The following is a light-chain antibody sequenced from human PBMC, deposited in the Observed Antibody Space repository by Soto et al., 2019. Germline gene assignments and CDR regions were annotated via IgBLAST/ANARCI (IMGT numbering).Light chain of an antibody. Sequence: DIEMTQSPSSLSASVGDRVTITCRASQSISSYLNWYQQKPGNAPNLLIYAASTLQSGVPSRFSAYGSETDFTLTISNLQDEDFATYYCQQSYTTPSTFGQGTKVEVK. CDR1: QSISSY. CDR2: AAS. V-gene: IGKV1-39*01. J-gene: IGKJ1*01. CDR3: QQSYTTPST.